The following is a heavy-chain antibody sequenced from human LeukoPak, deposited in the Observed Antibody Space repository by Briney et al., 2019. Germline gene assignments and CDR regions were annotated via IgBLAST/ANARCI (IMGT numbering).Heavy chain of an antibody. D-gene: IGHD5-18*01. CDR1: GGSISSGGYY. Sequence: SETLSLTCTVSGGSISSGGYYWSWICQHPGKGLEWIGYISYSGSTYYNPSLNSRVTISVGTSKSQFSLKLSSVTAADTAVYYCARVRGYSYGELDYWGQGTLVTVSS. J-gene: IGHJ4*02. CDR2: ISYSGST. V-gene: IGHV4-31*03. CDR3: ARVRGYSYGELDY.